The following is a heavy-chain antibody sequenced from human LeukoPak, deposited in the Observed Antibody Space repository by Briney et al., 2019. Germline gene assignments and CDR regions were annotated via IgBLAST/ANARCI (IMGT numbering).Heavy chain of an antibody. J-gene: IGHJ4*02. Sequence: GASVKVSCKASGYTFTGYYMHWVRQAPGQGLEWMGWINPNSGGTNYAQKFQGRVTMTRDTSISTAYMELSRLRSDDTAVYYCARDHPPSTVRGYSDYWGQGTLVTVSS. V-gene: IGHV1-2*02. CDR2: INPNSGGT. CDR1: GYTFTGYY. CDR3: ARDHPPSTVRGYSDY. D-gene: IGHD1-26*01.